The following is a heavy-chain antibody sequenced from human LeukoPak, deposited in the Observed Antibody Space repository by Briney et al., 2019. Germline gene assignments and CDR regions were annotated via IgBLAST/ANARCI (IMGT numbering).Heavy chain of an antibody. J-gene: IGHJ5*02. CDR1: GGPFRGYY. D-gene: IGHD6-13*01. V-gene: IGHV4-34*01. CDR2: IKHRGSS. Sequence: RTSEPLSLTCAVYGGPFRGYYWSWMPQPPGKGLEWIGEIKHRGSSNYKPSLKSRVTISVDTSKNQFSLKLSSVTAADTAVYYCARTIASAGPTRGFDPWGQGTLVTVSS. CDR3: ARTIASAGPTRGFDP.